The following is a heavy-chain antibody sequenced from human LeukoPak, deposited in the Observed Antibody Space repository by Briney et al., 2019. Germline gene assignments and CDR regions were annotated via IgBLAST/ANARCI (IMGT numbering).Heavy chain of an antibody. CDR1: GFTVSSNY. V-gene: IGHV3-53*05. CDR3: AKIICTSCYVKDDY. J-gene: IGHJ4*02. Sequence: GGSLRLSCAASGFTVSSNYMSWVRQAPGKGLEWVSVIYSGGSTYYADSVKGRFTISRDNSKNTLYLQMNSLRVEDTAIYYCAKIICTSCYVKDDYWGQGTLVTVSS. CDR2: IYSGGST. D-gene: IGHD2-2*01.